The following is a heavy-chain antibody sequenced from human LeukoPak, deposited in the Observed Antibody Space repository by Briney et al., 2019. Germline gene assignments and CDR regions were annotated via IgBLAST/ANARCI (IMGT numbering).Heavy chain of an antibody. J-gene: IGHJ4*02. Sequence: GGSLRLSCAASGFTFSSYAMNWVRQAPGKGLEWVSSISGSGDSTYYPDSVKGRFTISRDNSKNTLYLQMNSLRAEDTAIYYCAKHSTGWYLLDYWGQGTLVTVYS. V-gene: IGHV3-23*01. D-gene: IGHD6-19*01. CDR3: AKHSTGWYLLDY. CDR1: GFTFSSYA. CDR2: ISGSGDST.